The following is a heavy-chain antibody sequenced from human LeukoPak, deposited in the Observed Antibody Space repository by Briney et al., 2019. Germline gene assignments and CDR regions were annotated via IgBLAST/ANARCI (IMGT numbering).Heavy chain of an antibody. CDR3: AREDYTNWFDP. Sequence: SETLSLTCTVSGGSISSGDYYWSWIRQPPGKGLEWIGYIYYSGSTYYNPSFKSRVTISVDTSKNQFSLKLSSVTAADTAAYYCAREDYTNWFDPWGQGTLVTVSS. CDR2: IYYSGST. CDR1: GGSISSGDYY. J-gene: IGHJ5*02. D-gene: IGHD3-3*01. V-gene: IGHV4-30-4*01.